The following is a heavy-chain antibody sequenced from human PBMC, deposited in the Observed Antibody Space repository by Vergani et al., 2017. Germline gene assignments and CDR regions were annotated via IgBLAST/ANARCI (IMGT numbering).Heavy chain of an antibody. CDR2: IYYSGST. CDR1: GGSISSYY. D-gene: IGHD6-13*01. Sequence: QVQLQESGPGLVKPSETLSLTCTVSGGSISSYYWSWIRQPPGKGLEWIGYIYYSGSTNYNPSLKSRVTISVDTSKNQFSLKLSSVTAADTAVYYWARVAWDGPGSWLNYYYYGMDVWGQGTTVTVSS. V-gene: IGHV4-59*01. CDR3: ARVAWDGPGSWLNYYYYGMDV. J-gene: IGHJ6*02.